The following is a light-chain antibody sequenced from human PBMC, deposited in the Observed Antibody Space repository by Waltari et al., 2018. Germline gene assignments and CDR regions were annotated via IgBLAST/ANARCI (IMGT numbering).Light chain of an antibody. CDR2: QGT. J-gene: IGLJ3*02. CDR1: SSDVGSYNL. Sequence: QSALTQPASVSGSPGQSITISCTGTSSDVGSYNLVSWYQHHPGKAPKLMIYQGTKRPSGVSPRFSGSKSGNTASLTISGLQAEDEADYYCCSFAGTTTFWVFGGGTRLTV. V-gene: IGLV2-23*03. CDR3: CSFAGTTTFWV.